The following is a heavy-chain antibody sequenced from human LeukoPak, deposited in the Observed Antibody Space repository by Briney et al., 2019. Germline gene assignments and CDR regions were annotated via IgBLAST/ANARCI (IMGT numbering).Heavy chain of an antibody. CDR2: IYYSGST. Sequence: SETLSLTCTVSGGSISSYYWSWIRQPPGKGLEWIGYIYYSGSTNYNPSLKSRVTISVDTSKNQFSLKLSSVTAADTAVYYCARDGSSWFLPFDYWGQGTLVTVSS. J-gene: IGHJ4*02. CDR1: GGSISSYY. CDR3: ARDGSSWFLPFDY. V-gene: IGHV4-59*12. D-gene: IGHD6-13*01.